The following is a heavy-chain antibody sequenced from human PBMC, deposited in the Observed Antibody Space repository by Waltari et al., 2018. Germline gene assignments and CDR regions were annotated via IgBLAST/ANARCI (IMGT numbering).Heavy chain of an antibody. CDR2: IYGGCNT. D-gene: IGHD5-18*01. CDR3: ARDDSYGQFMRFDF. Sequence: EVQLLESGGGLIQPGGSLILSCDASGWTVSRNYMSWVRQAPGKVLEWLSAIYGGCNTFYADSLKGRFNISIDNSKNTLYLQMNSLRVDDTAVYYCARDDSYGQFMRFDFWGQGTVVTVSS. CDR1: GWTVSRNY. J-gene: IGHJ4*02. V-gene: IGHV3-53*01.